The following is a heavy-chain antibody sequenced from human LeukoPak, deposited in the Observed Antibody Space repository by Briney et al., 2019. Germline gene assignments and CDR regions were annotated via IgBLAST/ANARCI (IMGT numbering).Heavy chain of an antibody. D-gene: IGHD6-13*01. Sequence: PSETLSLTCTVSGGSISSYYWSWIRQPPGKGLEWIGYIYYSGSTNYNPSLKSRVTISVDTSKNQFSLKLSSVTAADTAVYYCARAVTGIAAAGYDYWGQGTLVTVSS. V-gene: IGHV4-59*12. CDR3: ARAVTGIAAAGYDY. J-gene: IGHJ4*02. CDR2: IYYSGST. CDR1: GGSISSYY.